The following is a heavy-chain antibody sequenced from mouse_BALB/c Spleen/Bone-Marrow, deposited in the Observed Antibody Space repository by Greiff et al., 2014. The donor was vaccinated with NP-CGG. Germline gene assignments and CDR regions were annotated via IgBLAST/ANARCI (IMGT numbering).Heavy chain of an antibody. J-gene: IGHJ3*01. CDR2: ISSGGSYT. Sequence: DVKLVESGGDLVKPGGSLKLSCAASGFTFSSYGMSWVRQTPDKRLEWFATISSGGSYTYYPDSVKGRFTISRDNAKNTLYLQMSSLKSEDTAMYYCARPYDFGAWFAYWGQGTLVTVSA. D-gene: IGHD2-4*01. CDR3: ARPYDFGAWFAY. CDR1: GFTFSSYG. V-gene: IGHV5-6*02.